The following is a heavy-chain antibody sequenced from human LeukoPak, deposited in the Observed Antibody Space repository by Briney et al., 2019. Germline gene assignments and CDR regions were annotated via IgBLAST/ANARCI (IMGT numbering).Heavy chain of an antibody. D-gene: IGHD3-3*01. Sequence: GASVTVSCKASGYTFTVYYMHWVRQAPGQGLEWMGWISAYGHTKLARNLQARVTVTIDTSTTTAYMELRSLSPDDTAVYFCARETASGYLGFDFWGQGTLVTVSS. CDR2: ISAYGHT. CDR3: ARETASGYLGFDF. J-gene: IGHJ4*02. V-gene: IGHV1-18*04. CDR1: GYTFTVYY.